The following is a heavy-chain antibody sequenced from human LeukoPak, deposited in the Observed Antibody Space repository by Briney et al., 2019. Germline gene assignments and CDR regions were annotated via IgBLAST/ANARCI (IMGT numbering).Heavy chain of an antibody. D-gene: IGHD2-2*01. CDR3: ATDHPSSTSYYYFDY. CDR2: FDPEDGET. V-gene: IGHV1-24*01. Sequence: ASVKVSCKASGYTLTELSMHWVRQAPGKGLEWMGGFDPEDGETIYAQKFQGRVTMTEDTSTDTAYMELSSLRSEDTAVYYCATDHPSSTSYYYFDYWGQGTLVTVSS. J-gene: IGHJ4*02. CDR1: GYTLTELS.